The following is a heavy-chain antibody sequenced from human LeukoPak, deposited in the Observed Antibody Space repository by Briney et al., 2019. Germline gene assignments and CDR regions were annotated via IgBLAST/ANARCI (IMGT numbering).Heavy chain of an antibody. CDR2: ISYDGSHK. CDR3: ARVCTTVGNHFDY. V-gene: IGHV3-30*03. J-gene: IGHJ4*02. Sequence: GGSLRLSCAASGITFRSYGMHWVRQAPGKGLEWVAVISYDGSHKYYADSVKGRFSISRDNAKNTLYLQMNSLKTEDTAVYYCARVCTTVGNHFDYWGRGTLVTVSA. D-gene: IGHD5/OR15-5a*01. CDR1: GITFRSYG.